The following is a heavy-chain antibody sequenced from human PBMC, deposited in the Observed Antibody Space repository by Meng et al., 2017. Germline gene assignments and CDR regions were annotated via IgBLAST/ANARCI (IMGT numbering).Heavy chain of an antibody. D-gene: IGHD3-10*01. V-gene: IGHV4-59*01. CDR2: IYYSGST. Sequence: SETLSLTCTVSGGSISSYYWSWTRQPPGKGLEWIGYIYYSGSTNYNPSLKSRVTISVDTSKNQFSLKLSSVTAADTAVYYCAGVAEYYYGPFDYWGQGTLVTVSS. CDR1: GGSISSYY. J-gene: IGHJ4*02. CDR3: AGVAEYYYGPFDY.